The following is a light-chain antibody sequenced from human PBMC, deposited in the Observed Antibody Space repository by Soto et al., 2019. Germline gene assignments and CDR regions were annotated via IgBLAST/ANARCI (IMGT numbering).Light chain of an antibody. J-gene: IGLJ2*01. CDR1: SSDFGNYNL. V-gene: IGLV2-14*02. Sequence: QSALTQPASVSGSPGQSITISCTGTSSDFGNYNLVFWYQQHPGKVPKLILFEVNKRPSGVSNRFSGSKSGNTASLTISGLQAEDEADYYCSSYTSSSTVVFGGGTKLTVL. CDR3: SSYTSSSTVV. CDR2: EVN.